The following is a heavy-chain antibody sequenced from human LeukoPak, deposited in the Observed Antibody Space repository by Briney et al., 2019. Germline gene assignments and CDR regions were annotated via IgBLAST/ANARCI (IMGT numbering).Heavy chain of an antibody. Sequence: GSLRLSGGASGFAFSDYSMNWVRQAPGKGLAWVASITSAGGYIYYADSVKGRFTISRDNAQNSLFLQMNSLRDEDTAVYFCATSGGFVLPNAITGNWYMDVWGRGTSVTVSS. CDR2: ITSAGGYI. CDR3: ATSGGFVLPNAITGNWYMDV. J-gene: IGHJ6*03. D-gene: IGHD3-10*01. CDR1: GFAFSDYS. V-gene: IGHV3-21*01.